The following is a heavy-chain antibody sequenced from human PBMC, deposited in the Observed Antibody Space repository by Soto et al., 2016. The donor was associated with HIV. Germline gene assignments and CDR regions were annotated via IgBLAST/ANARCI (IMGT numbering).Heavy chain of an antibody. CDR1: GYTFTGYY. CDR2: INPNSGGT. CDR3: AILSPYYHGSGSPPIQGPRFDP. J-gene: IGHJ5*02. V-gene: IGHV1-2*02. D-gene: IGHD3-10*01. Sequence: QVQLVQSGAEVKKPGASVKVSCKASGYTFTGYYMHWVRQAPGQGLEWMGWINPNSGGTNYAQKFQGRVTMTRDTSISTAYMELSRLRSDDTAVYYCAILSPYYHGSGSPPIQGPRFDPWGQGTLVTVSS.